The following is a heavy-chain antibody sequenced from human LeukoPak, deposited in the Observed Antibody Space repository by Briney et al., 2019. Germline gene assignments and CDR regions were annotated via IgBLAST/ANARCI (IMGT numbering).Heavy chain of an antibody. CDR2: ISAYNGNT. D-gene: IGHD3-10*01. Sequence: ASVKVSCKASGYTFTSYGISWVRQAPGQGLEWMGWISAYNGNTNYAQKLQGRVTMTTDTSPRTPYMELRSLTSDHTAVYYCARDRGTMVRGVEGIYYFDHWGQGPLVTVSS. CDR1: GYTFTSYG. CDR3: ARDRGTMVRGVEGIYYFDH. J-gene: IGHJ4*02. V-gene: IGHV1-18*01.